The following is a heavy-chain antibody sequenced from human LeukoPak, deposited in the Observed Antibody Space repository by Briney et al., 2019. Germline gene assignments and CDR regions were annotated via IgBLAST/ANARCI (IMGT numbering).Heavy chain of an antibody. D-gene: IGHD3-22*01. CDR2: INHSGST. Sequence: PSETLSLTCAVYGGSFSGYYWSWIRQPPGKGLEWIGEINHSGSTNYNPSLKSRVTISVDTSKNQFSLKLSSVTAADTAVYYCARAYYDSSGYEETFDIWGQGTMVTVSS. V-gene: IGHV4-34*01. J-gene: IGHJ3*02. CDR3: ARAYYDSSGYEETFDI. CDR1: GGSFSGYY.